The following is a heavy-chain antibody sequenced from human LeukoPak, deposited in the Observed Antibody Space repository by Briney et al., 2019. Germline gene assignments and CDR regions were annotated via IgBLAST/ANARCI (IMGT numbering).Heavy chain of an antibody. D-gene: IGHD1-26*01. CDR1: GASSSSADHY. CDR2: IYYSGST. J-gene: IGHJ3*02. V-gene: IGHV4-61*08. CDR3: AREGARWEPSFSAFDI. Sequence: SETLSLTCLVSGASSSSADHYWTWIRQPPGKGLEWIGYIYYSGSTSYNPSLKSRVTISVDTSKNQFSLKLSSVTAADTAVYYCAREGARWEPSFSAFDIWGQGTMVTVSS.